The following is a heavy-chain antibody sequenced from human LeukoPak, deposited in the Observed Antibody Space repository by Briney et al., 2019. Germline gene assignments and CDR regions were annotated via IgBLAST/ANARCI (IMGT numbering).Heavy chain of an antibody. V-gene: IGHV3-20*01. Sequence: PGGSLRLSCAASGFTFDAYGMTWVRQAPGKGLEWVSGINWNGGTTGYADSVKGRFTISRDNAKNSLYLQMGSLRAEDTALYHCARTRYSGSYGGADYWGQGTLVTVSS. CDR3: ARTRYSGSYGGADY. CDR2: INWNGGTT. D-gene: IGHD1-26*01. CDR1: GFTFDAYG. J-gene: IGHJ4*02.